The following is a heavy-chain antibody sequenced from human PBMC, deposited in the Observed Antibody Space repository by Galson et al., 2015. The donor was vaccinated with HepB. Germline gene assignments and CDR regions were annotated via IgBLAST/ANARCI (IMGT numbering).Heavy chain of an antibody. CDR1: GFTVNNYV. Sequence: SLILSYAASGFTVNNYVMNWVRQSPRKRLEWVESISGSGRTTYYGGSGKGRFTISRDNSRNTVFLHMNILRFDDTAVYYCAKNSGSNWFVPYHFDSWGQGTLVTVSS. CDR3: AKNSGSNWFVPYHFDS. V-gene: IGHV3-23*01. J-gene: IGHJ4*02. CDR2: ISGSGRTT. D-gene: IGHD6-13*01.